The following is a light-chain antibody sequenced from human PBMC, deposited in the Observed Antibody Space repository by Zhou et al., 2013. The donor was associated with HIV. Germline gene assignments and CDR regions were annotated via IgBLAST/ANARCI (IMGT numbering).Light chain of an antibody. CDR2: GAS. V-gene: IGKV3-20*01. J-gene: IGKJ1*01. CDR3: QQYGNSPKWT. CDR1: QSFSSKS. Sequence: EIVLTQSPGTLSLSPGERVILSCRASQSFSSKSLAWYQQKPGQSPRLLIYGASSRATGIPDRFSGSGSGTDFTLTISRLEPEDFAVYYCQQYGNSPKWTFGQGTKVEIK.